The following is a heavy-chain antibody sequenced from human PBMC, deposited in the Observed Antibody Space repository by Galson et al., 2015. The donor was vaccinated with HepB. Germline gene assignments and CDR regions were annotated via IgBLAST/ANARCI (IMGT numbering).Heavy chain of an antibody. CDR3: ARDLDDFWSGYLDY. D-gene: IGHD3-3*01. V-gene: IGHV3-7*03. Sequence: SLRLSCAASGFTFSSYWMSWVRQAPGKGLEWVANIKQDGSEKYYVDSAKGRFTISRDNAKNSLYLQMNSLRAEDTAVYYCARDLDDFWSGYLDYWGQGTLVTVSS. J-gene: IGHJ4*02. CDR1: GFTFSSYW. CDR2: IKQDGSEK.